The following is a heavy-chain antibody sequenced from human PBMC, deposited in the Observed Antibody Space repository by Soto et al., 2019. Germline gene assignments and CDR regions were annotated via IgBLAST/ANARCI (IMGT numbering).Heavy chain of an antibody. J-gene: IGHJ4*02. CDR2: ISAYNGNT. V-gene: IGHV1-18*01. Sequence: GTPVKVSSKASGYTFTSYGISWVKQAPGQGLEWMGWISAYNGNTNYAQKLQGRVTMTTDTSTSTAYMELRSLRSDDTAVYYCARDGADFDWLLYENFDYWGQGTLVTVSS. CDR3: ARDGADFDWLLYENFDY. CDR1: GYTFTSYG. D-gene: IGHD3-9*01.